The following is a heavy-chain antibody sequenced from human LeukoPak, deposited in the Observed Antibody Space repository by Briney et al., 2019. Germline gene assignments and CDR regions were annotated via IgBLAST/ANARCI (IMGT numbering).Heavy chain of an antibody. V-gene: IGHV3-66*01. CDR1: GFTVSSNY. Sequence: PGGSLRLSCAASGFTVSSNYMTWVRQAPGKGLEWVSIIYTGGTTYYADSVKGRFTISRDNSKNTLYLQMNSLRAEDTAVYYCATAGSYSGSGSYWYYFDCWGQGTLVTVSS. D-gene: IGHD3-10*01. CDR3: ATAGSYSGSGSYWYYFDC. CDR2: IYTGGTT. J-gene: IGHJ4*02.